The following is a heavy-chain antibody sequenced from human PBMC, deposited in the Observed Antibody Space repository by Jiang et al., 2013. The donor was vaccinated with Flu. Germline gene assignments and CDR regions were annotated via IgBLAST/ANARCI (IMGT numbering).Heavy chain of an antibody. V-gene: IGHV4-59*01. CDR2: IYYSGST. CDR1: GGSISSYY. D-gene: IGHD4-23*01. J-gene: IGHJ6*02. Sequence: PGLVKPSETLSLTCTVSGGSISSYYWSWIRQPPGKGLEWIGYIYYSGSTNYNPSLKSRVTISVDTSKNQFSLKLSSVTAADTAVYYCASCTVGGGYYGMDVWGQGTTVTVSS. CDR3: ASCTVGGGYYGMDV.